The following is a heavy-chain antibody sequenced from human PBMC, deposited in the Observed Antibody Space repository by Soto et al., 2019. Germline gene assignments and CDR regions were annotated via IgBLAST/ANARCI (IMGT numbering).Heavy chain of an antibody. J-gene: IGHJ6*03. CDR2: TYYRSKWYN. Sequence: PSQTLSLTCAISGDSVSSNSAAWNCIRQSPSRGLEWLGRTYYRSKWYNDYAVSVKSRITINPDTSKNQFSLQLNSVTPEDTAVYYCARAGDFWSGYYNYYMDVWGKGTTVTVSS. V-gene: IGHV6-1*01. CDR1: GDSVSSNSAA. D-gene: IGHD3-3*01. CDR3: ARAGDFWSGYYNYYMDV.